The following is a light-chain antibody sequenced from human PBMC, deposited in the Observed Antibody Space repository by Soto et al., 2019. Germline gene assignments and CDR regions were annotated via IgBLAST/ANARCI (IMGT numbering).Light chain of an antibody. J-gene: IGKJ2*01. CDR3: QQYNSWPPYT. Sequence: IEMTQSPDTLYVSPGERVTLSCRASQSVRSNLAWYQQRPGQAPRLLIYDASTRATGIPARFNGSGSGTEFTLPISSLQSEDFAVYSCQQYNSWPPYTFGQGTKVDSK. V-gene: IGKV3-15*01. CDR1: QSVRSN. CDR2: DAS.